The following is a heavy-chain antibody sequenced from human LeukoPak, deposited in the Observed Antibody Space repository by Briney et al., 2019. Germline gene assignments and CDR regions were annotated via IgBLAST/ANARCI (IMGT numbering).Heavy chain of an antibody. V-gene: IGHV3-23*01. D-gene: IGHD3-9*01. Sequence: GGSLRLSCAASGFTFSTYAMSWVRQAPGKGLEWVSDISGSGGLTYYADSVKGRFTISRDNSKNTLYLQMNSLRAEDTAVYYCVTDDWFPAWDYWGQGTLVTVSS. CDR2: ISGSGGLT. CDR1: GFTFSTYA. J-gene: IGHJ4*02. CDR3: VTDDWFPAWDY.